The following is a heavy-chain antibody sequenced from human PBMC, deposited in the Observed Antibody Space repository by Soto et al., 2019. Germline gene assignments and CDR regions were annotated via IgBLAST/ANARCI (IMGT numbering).Heavy chain of an antibody. CDR1: GGSISSSSYY. D-gene: IGHD3-10*01. V-gene: IGHV4-39*01. Sequence: QLQLQESGPGLVKPSETLSLTCTVSGGSISSSSYYWGWIRQPPGKGLEWIGSFYYSGSTYYNPSLKSRVTISVDTSKNQFSLKLRSVTAADTAVYYCARWYGSEGFDYWGQGTLVTVSS. CDR3: ARWYGSEGFDY. CDR2: FYYSGST. J-gene: IGHJ4*02.